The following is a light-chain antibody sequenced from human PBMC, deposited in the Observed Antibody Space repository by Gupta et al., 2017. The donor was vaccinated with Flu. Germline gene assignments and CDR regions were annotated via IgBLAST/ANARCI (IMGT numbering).Light chain of an antibody. CDR3: MQALQTPYT. J-gene: IGKJ2*01. Sequence: DIVMTQSPLSLPVTPGEPASISCRSSQSLLYSGNGYNDLDWFLQKPGQSPQLLIYLGSDRASGVPDRFSGSGSGTDFTLKISRVEAEDVGVYYCMQALQTPYTFGQGTRLEVK. V-gene: IGKV2-28*01. CDR2: LGS. CDR1: QSLLYSGNGYND.